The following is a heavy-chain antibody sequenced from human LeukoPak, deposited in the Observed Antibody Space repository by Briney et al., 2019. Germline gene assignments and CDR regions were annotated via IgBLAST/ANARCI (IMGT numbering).Heavy chain of an antibody. Sequence: ASVKVSCKASGYTFTTYYMNWVRQAPGQGLEWMGIINPSGGSTSYAQKFRGRVTMTRDTSTSTVYMELSSLRSEDTAVYYCARAYDSSGYYFDHWGQGTLVTVSS. CDR1: GYTFTTYY. D-gene: IGHD3-22*01. J-gene: IGHJ4*02. CDR2: INPSGGST. V-gene: IGHV1-46*01. CDR3: ARAYDSSGYYFDH.